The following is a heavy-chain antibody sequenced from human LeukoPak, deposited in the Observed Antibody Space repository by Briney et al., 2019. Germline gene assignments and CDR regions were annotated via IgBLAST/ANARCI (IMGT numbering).Heavy chain of an antibody. CDR1: GFTFSSYW. CDR2: IKQGGSEK. D-gene: IGHD6-13*01. CDR3: AREGRAAAAIDY. V-gene: IGHV3-7*01. Sequence: GGSLRLSCAASGFTFSSYWMSWVRQAPGKGLEWVANIKQGGSEKYYVDSVKGRFTISRDNAKNSLFLQMNSLRAEDTAVYYCAREGRAAAAIDYWGQGTLVTVSS. J-gene: IGHJ4*02.